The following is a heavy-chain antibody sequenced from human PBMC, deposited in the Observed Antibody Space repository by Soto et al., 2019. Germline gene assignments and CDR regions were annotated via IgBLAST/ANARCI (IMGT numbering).Heavy chain of an antibody. CDR2: ISYDGSNK. J-gene: IGHJ6*02. D-gene: IGHD4-17*01. CDR3: AKVTVENYYGMDV. V-gene: IGHV3-30*18. Sequence: GGSLRLSCAASGFTFSSYGMHWVRQAPGKGLEWVAVISYDGSNKYYADSVKGRFTISRDNSKNTLYLQMNSLRAEDTAVYYCAKVTVENYYGMDVWGQGTTVTVSS. CDR1: GFTFSSYG.